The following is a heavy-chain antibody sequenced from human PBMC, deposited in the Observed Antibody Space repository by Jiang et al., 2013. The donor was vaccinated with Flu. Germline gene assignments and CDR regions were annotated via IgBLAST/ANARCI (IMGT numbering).Heavy chain of an antibody. Sequence: VQLLESGEAWYSRGSLRLSCAASGFTFSNYAMNWVRQAPGKGLEWVSGISGFGGSTYYADSVKGRFTVSRDNSKNTLYLQMNSLRAEDTAVYYCAKDLANHYDSSGYYFGNWGQGTLVTVSS. CDR2: ISGFGGST. CDR1: GFTFSNYA. D-gene: IGHD3-22*01. CDR3: AKDLANHYDSSGYYFGN. V-gene: IGHV3-23*01. J-gene: IGHJ4*02.